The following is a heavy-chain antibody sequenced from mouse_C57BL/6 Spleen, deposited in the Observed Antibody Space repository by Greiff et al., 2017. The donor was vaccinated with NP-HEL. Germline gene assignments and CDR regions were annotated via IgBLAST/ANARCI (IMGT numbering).Heavy chain of an antibody. CDR3: AKGGVLITTVVPYYFDY. V-gene: IGHV1-72*01. CDR2: IDPNSGGT. CDR1: GYTFTSYW. D-gene: IGHD1-1*01. J-gene: IGHJ2*01. Sequence: VKLQQPGAELVKPGASVKLSCKASGYTFTSYWMHWVKQRPGRGLEWIGRIDPNSGGTKYNEKFKSKATLTVDKPSSTAYMQLSSLTSEDSAVYYCAKGGVLITTVVPYYFDYWGQGTTLTVSS.